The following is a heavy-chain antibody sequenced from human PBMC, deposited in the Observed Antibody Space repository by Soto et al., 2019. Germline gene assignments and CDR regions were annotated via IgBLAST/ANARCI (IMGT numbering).Heavy chain of an antibody. Sequence: KTSDTHALTFTVSFGSIGSVRYYWSWIRQHPGKGLEWIGYIYSSGSTYYNPSLKSRLTISVDTSKKQFSLILSSVTAAHTAVHYCARSNGYYSDYWGQGTMVTVSS. CDR2: IYSSGST. CDR3: ARSNGYYSDY. J-gene: IGHJ4*02. D-gene: IGHD3-22*01. CDR1: FGSIGSVRYY. V-gene: IGHV4-31*03.